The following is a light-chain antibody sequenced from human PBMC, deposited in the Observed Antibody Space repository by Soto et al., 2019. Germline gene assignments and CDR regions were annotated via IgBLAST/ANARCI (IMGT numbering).Light chain of an antibody. CDR1: SSDVGGYNY. CDR3: SSYTSSSTFP. CDR2: DVS. Sequence: QSALTQPASVSGSPGQSITISCTGTSSDVGGYNYVSWYQQHPGKAPKLMIYDVSKRPSGVSNRFSGSKSGNTAALTISGLHAEYEADYYCSSYTSSSTFPFGTGTKLTVL. J-gene: IGLJ1*01. V-gene: IGLV2-14*01.